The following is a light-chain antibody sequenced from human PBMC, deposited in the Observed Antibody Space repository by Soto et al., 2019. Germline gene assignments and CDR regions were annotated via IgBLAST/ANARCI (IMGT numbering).Light chain of an antibody. J-gene: IGKJ2*01. Sequence: EIVMTQSPATLSVSPGERATLSCRASQSVSSNFAWYQQKPGQAPRLLIFGASTRATGIPARFSGSGSGTEVTLTISSLQSEDFAVYYCQQYNYWPYTFGQGTKLEIK. CDR3: QQYNYWPYT. CDR1: QSVSSN. V-gene: IGKV3-15*01. CDR2: GAS.